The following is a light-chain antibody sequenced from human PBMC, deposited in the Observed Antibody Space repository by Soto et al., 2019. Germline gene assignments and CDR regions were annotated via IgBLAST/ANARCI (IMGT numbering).Light chain of an antibody. CDR3: SSYTSSSTRV. CDR2: DVS. J-gene: IGLJ2*01. CDR1: SSAVGGYNY. Sequence: QSALTQPASVSGSPGQSITISCTGTSSAVGGYNYVSWYQQHPGKAPKLMIYDVSNRPSGVSNRFSGSKSGNTASLTISGLQAEDEADYYCSSYTSSSTRVFGGGTKVTV. V-gene: IGLV2-14*01.